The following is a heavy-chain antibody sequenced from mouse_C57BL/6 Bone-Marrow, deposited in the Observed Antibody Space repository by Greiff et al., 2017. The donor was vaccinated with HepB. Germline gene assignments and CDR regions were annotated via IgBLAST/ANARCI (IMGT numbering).Heavy chain of an antibody. Sequence: VQLKQSGAELVRPGASVKLSCTASGFNIKDDYMHWVKQRPEQGLEWIGWIDPENGDTEYASKFQGKATITADTSSNTAYLQLSSLTSEDTAVYYCTTDDYDVFDYWGQGTTLTVSS. V-gene: IGHV14-4*01. J-gene: IGHJ2*01. CDR1: GFNIKDDY. CDR2: IDPENGDT. CDR3: TTDDYDVFDY. D-gene: IGHD2-4*01.